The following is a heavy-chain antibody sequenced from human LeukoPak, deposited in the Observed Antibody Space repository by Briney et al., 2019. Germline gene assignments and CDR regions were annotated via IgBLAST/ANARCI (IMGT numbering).Heavy chain of an antibody. CDR2: MKPDGSEI. V-gene: IGHV3-7*01. CDR1: GFTFTTYW. D-gene: IGHD3-9*01. CDR3: ARESDILTGYSSDY. Sequence: PGGSLRLSCAASGFTFTTYWMSWVRQAPGKGLEWVANMKPDGSEIFYVDSVKGRFTISRDNAMNTLYLQMNSLRAEDSAVYYCARESDILTGYSSDYWGQGTLVTVSS. J-gene: IGHJ4*02.